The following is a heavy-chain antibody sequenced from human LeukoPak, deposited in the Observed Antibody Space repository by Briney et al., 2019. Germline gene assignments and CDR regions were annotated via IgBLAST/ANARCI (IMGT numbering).Heavy chain of an antibody. CDR3: ARSRTYGDYGRGLDY. CDR1: GFTFSNYE. J-gene: IGHJ4*02. Sequence: GGSLRLSCAASGFTFSNYEMNWVRQAPGKGLQWVSYISTGSTTIYYADSVKGRFTISRDNAKNSLYLQMNSLRAEDTAVYYCARSRTYGDYGRGLDYWGQGTLVTVSS. CDR2: ISTGSTTI. V-gene: IGHV3-48*03. D-gene: IGHD4-17*01.